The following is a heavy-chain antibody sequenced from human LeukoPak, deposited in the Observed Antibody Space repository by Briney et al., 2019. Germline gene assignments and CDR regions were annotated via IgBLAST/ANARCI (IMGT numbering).Heavy chain of an antibody. Sequence: SETLSRTCTVSGGSISSSSYYWGWIRQPPGKGQEWIGSIYYSGSTYYNPSLKSRVTISIDTSKNQFSLKLSSVTAADTAVYYCARRLAGTEDYWGQGTLVTVSS. J-gene: IGHJ4*02. D-gene: IGHD6-13*01. V-gene: IGHV4-39*01. CDR1: GGSISSSSYY. CDR3: ARRLAGTEDY. CDR2: IYYSGST.